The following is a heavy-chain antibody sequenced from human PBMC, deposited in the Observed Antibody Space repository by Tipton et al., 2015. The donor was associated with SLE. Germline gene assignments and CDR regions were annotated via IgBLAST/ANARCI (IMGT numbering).Heavy chain of an antibody. CDR3: ARGVAHYYDSGSFDI. CDR1: GGSFSGYY. Sequence: PSLTCAVYGGSFSGYYWSWIRQPPGKGLEWIGEINHSGSTNYNPSLKSRVTISVATSKNQLSLKLSSVTAADTAVYYCARGVAHYYDSGSFDIWGQGTMVTVSS. J-gene: IGHJ3*02. V-gene: IGHV4-34*01. D-gene: IGHD3-22*01. CDR2: INHSGST.